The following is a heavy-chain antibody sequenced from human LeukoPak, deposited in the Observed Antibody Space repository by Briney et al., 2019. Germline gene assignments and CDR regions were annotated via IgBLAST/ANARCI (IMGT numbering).Heavy chain of an antibody. J-gene: IGHJ4*02. CDR2: ISGSGGST. CDR3: AKDRSWINDVRHGDVDY. D-gene: IGHD2-8*01. V-gene: IGHV3-23*01. CDR1: GFIFSSYA. Sequence: PGGSLRLSCAASGFIFSSYAMSWVLQAPGKGLEWVSTISGSGGSTYYADSVKGRFTISRDNSKNTVYLQMNSLRAEDTAVYYCAKDRSWINDVRHGDVDYWGQGTLVTVSS.